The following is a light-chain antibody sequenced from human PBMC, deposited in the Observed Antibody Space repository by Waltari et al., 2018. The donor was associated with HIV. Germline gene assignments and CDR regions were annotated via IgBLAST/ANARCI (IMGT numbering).Light chain of an antibody. Sequence: QSVLTQPPSASGTPGQRVTISCSGSSSNIGSNTVSWYQQLPGTAPKLLIYNNNGRPSGVPDRCAGSTSGTSASLAISGLQSESEADYYCAAWDDSLNGVVFGGGTKLTVL. CDR1: SSNIGSNT. V-gene: IGLV1-44*01. J-gene: IGLJ2*01. CDR3: AAWDDSLNGVV. CDR2: NNN.